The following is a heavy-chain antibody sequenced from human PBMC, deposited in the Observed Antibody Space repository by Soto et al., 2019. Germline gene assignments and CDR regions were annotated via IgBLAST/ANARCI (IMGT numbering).Heavy chain of an antibody. J-gene: IGHJ3*02. CDR2: IYWDDDK. D-gene: IGHD3-16*02. V-gene: IGHV2-5*02. Sequence: QITLKESGPTLVKPTQPLTLTCTFSGFSLSTSGVGVGWIRQPPGKALEWLALIYWDDDKRYSPSLKSRLTITKDTSKNQVVLTMTNMDPVDTATYYCAWGSYRLNAFDIWGQGTMVTVSS. CDR1: GFSLSTSGVG. CDR3: AWGSYRLNAFDI.